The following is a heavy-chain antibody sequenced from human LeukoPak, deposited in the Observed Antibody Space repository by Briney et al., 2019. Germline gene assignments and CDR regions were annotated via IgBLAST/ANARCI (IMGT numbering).Heavy chain of an antibody. Sequence: SETLSLPCTVTGGSISSYYWSWIRQPPGKGLEWIGYIYYSGSTNYNPSLKSRVSISVDTSKNQLSLKLRSVTAADTAVFYCVRGSTVTSLTNWGQGALVTVSP. J-gene: IGHJ4*02. CDR1: GGSISSYY. D-gene: IGHD4-17*01. CDR3: VRGSTVTSLTN. CDR2: IYYSGST. V-gene: IGHV4-59*01.